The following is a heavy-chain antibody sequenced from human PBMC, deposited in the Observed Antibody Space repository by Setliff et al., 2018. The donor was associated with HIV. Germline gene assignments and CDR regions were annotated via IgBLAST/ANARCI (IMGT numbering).Heavy chain of an antibody. J-gene: IGHJ4*02. Sequence: SETLSLTCAVYGESFSGYYWSWIRQPPGKGLEWIGEINHSGSTYYNPSLTSRVTISVDTSKNQFSLKLNSVTAADTAVYYCARHQGGSYSPHYSFDYWGQGTLVTVSS. CDR2: INHSGST. CDR3: ARHQGGSYSPHYSFDY. CDR1: GESFSGYY. V-gene: IGHV4-34*01. D-gene: IGHD1-26*01.